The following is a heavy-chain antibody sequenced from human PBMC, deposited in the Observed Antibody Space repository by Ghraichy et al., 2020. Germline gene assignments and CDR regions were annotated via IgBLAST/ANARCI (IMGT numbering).Heavy chain of an antibody. CDR3: AKGGRYPDY. J-gene: IGHJ4*02. D-gene: IGHD6-19*01. CDR1: GFTFSSSW. CDR2: IKQDGSEE. V-gene: IGHV3-7*01. Sequence: GGSLRLSCAASGFTFSSSWMSWVRQAPGKGLEWVANIKQDGSEESYVDSVKGRFTISRDNAKNSLYLQMNSLRADDTAVYYCAKGGRYPDYWGQGTLVTASS.